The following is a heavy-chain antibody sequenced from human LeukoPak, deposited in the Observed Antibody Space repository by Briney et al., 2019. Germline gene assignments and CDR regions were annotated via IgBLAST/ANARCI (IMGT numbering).Heavy chain of an antibody. CDR1: GYTFTGYY. CDR2: INPNSGGT. CDR3: ARGKGPYSSSWDLDY. Sequence: WASVKVSCTASGYTFTGYYMHWVRQAPGQGLEWMGWINPNSGGTNYAQKFQGWVTMTRDTSISTAYMELSRLRSDDTAVYYCARGKGPYSSSWDLDYWGQGTLVTVSS. J-gene: IGHJ4*02. D-gene: IGHD6-13*01. V-gene: IGHV1-2*04.